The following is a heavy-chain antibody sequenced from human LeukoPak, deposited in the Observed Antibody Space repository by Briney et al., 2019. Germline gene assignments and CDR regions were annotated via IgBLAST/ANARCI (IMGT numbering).Heavy chain of an antibody. Sequence: SETLSLTCTVSGGSISISNYYWGWIRQRQPPGKGLEWIGTIYYSGSTHYNPSLKSRVTISVDTSKNQFSLKLSSVTAADTAVYYCARETSVSAIDYYYYYMDVWGKGTTVTISS. CDR3: ARETSVSAIDYYYYYMDV. V-gene: IGHV4-39*02. CDR1: GGSISISNYY. D-gene: IGHD4-17*01. J-gene: IGHJ6*03. CDR2: IYYSGST.